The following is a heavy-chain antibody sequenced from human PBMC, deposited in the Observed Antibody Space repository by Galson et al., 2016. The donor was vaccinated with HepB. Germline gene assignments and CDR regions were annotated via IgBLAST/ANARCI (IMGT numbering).Heavy chain of an antibody. CDR3: ARDRILRQWLSSLRNYYYGMDV. V-gene: IGHV3-33*01. CDR1: GFTFNNYG. D-gene: IGHD6-19*01. CDR2: IWYDGSNQ. J-gene: IGHJ6*02. Sequence: SLRLSCAASGFTFNNYGMHWVRQAPGKGLEWVAVIWYDGSNQNYADSVKGRFTISRDNSKNTLYLQMNSLRADDTAVYYCARDRILRQWLSSLRNYYYGMDVWGQGTTVTVSS.